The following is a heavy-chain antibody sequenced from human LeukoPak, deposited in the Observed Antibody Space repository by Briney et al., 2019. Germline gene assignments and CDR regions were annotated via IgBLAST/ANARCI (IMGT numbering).Heavy chain of an antibody. J-gene: IGHJ5*02. CDR2: IIPIFGTA. Sequence: ASVKVSCKASGGTFSSYAISWVQQAPGQGLEWMGGIIPIFGTANYAQKFQGRVTITTDESTSTAYMELSSLRSEDTAVYYCARVDFRSSWYGGWFDPWGQGTLVTVSS. V-gene: IGHV1-69*05. D-gene: IGHD6-13*01. CDR3: ARVDFRSSWYGGWFDP. CDR1: GGTFSSYA.